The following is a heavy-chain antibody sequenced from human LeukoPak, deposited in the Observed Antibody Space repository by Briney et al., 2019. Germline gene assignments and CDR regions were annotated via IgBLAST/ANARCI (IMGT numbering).Heavy chain of an antibody. CDR1: GLTFSSYS. D-gene: IGHD3-10*01. CDR3: AKDRGIISDY. Sequence: GGSLRLSCVVSGLTFSSYSMSWVRQAPGKGLEWVSAISGSGDSTYYADSVKGRFTISRDNSKNTLYLQMNSLRVEDTAVYYCAKDRGIISDYWGQGTLVTVSS. V-gene: IGHV3-23*01. CDR2: ISGSGDST. J-gene: IGHJ4*02.